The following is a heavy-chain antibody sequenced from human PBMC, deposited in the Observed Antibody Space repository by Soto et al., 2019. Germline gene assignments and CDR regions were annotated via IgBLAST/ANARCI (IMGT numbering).Heavy chain of an antibody. Sequence: GGSLRLSCAASGFTFSKYGMHWVRQAPGKGLEWMAIIWYDGSNKYYADSVKGRFTISRDNSKNTLWLQMYSLRVEDTAVYYCARDSVHYGGTSHDAVDIWGPGTMVTVSS. CDR3: ARDSVHYGGTSHDAVDI. CDR2: IWYDGSNK. D-gene: IGHD4-17*01. J-gene: IGHJ3*02. CDR1: GFTFSKYG. V-gene: IGHV3-33*01.